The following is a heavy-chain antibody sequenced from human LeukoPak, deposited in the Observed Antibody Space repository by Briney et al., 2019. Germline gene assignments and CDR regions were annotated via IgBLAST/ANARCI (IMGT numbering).Heavy chain of an antibody. D-gene: IGHD6-13*01. CDR2: IYYSGST. V-gene: IGHV4-39*07. CDR1: GGSISSSSYY. CDR3: ARGYSSSWYLNWFDP. Sequence: SETLSLTCTVSGGSISSSSYYWGWIRQPPGKGLEWIVSIYYSGSTYYNPSLKSRVTISVDTSKNQFSLKLTSVTAADTAVYYCARGYSSSWYLNWFDPWGQGTLVTVSS. J-gene: IGHJ5*02.